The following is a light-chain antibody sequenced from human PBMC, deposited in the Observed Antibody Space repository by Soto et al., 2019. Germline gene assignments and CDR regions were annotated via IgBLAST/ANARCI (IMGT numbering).Light chain of an antibody. V-gene: IGKV1-9*01. CDR2: AAS. CDR1: QGISSY. CDR3: HELNSYPFT. J-gene: IGKJ3*01. Sequence: IQLTQSPSSLSASVGVRVSITCRASQGISSYLAWYQQKPGKAPKLLIYAASTLEIGVPSRFSGSGSCTEFTLTISSLQPEDFATYYCHELNSYPFTFGRGAKVDI.